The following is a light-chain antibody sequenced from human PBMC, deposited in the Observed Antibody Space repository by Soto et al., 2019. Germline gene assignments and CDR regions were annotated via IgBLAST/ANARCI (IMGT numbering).Light chain of an antibody. Sequence: DIVMTQSPDSLAVSLGERATINCKSSQSVLYSSNNKNYLAWYQQKPGQPPKLLIYWASTRESGVPDRFSGSGSGTAFTLTISSLQAEDVAGYYCQQYYSTPYTFGQGTKLEIK. J-gene: IGKJ2*01. CDR2: WAS. CDR1: QSVLYSSNNKNY. V-gene: IGKV4-1*01. CDR3: QQYYSTPYT.